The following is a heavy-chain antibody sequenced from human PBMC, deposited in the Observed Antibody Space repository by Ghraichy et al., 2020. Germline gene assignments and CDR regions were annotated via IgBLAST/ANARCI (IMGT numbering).Heavy chain of an antibody. Sequence: TLSLTCTVSGGSISSSSYYWGWIRQPPGEGLEWIGSIYYSGSTYYNPSLKSRVTISVDTSKNQFSLKLSSVTAADTAVYYCASETVAGTQWFDPWGQGTLVTVSS. J-gene: IGHJ5*02. CDR3: ASETVAGTQWFDP. V-gene: IGHV4-39*07. CDR1: GGSISSSSYY. CDR2: IYYSGST. D-gene: IGHD6-19*01.